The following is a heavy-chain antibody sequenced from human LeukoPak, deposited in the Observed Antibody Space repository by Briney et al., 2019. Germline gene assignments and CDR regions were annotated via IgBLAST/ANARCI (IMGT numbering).Heavy chain of an antibody. J-gene: IGHJ4*02. CDR2: ISGRSSTI. CDR1: GFTFSNYA. Sequence: GGSLRLSCAASGFTFSNYAVSWVRQAPGKGLEWISYISGRSSTIYYADSVRGRFTISRDNAKNSMYLQMNSLRAEDTAVYYCARDRLTSGSYFFDYWGQGTLVTVSS. V-gene: IGHV3-48*01. D-gene: IGHD1-26*01. CDR3: ARDRLTSGSYFFDY.